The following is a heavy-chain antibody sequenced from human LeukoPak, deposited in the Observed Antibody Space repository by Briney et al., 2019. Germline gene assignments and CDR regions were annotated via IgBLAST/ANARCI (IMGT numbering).Heavy chain of an antibody. J-gene: IGHJ4*02. V-gene: IGHV1-24*01. D-gene: IGHD6-19*01. CDR2: FGPEDGET. Sequence: ASVKVSCKVSGYTLTELSMHWVRQAPGKGLEWMGGFGPEDGETIYTQKFQGRVTMTEDTSTDTAYMELSSLRSEDTAVYYCATDPHSSGWYDYWGQGTLVTVSS. CDR1: GYTLTELS. CDR3: ATDPHSSGWYDY.